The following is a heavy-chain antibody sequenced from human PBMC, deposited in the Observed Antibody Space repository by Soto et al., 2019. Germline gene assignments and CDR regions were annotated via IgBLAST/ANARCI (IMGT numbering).Heavy chain of an antibody. Sequence: EVQLVESGGGLVQPGGSLRLSCAVSGFTFSNSCLSWVRQAPGKGLEWVANINQDGSDKYYVDSVKGRFTISRDNAKNSLYLQMNSLRAEDTAIYYCARVSPVMSPGYWGQGTLVTVSS. CDR2: INQDGSDK. CDR1: GFTFSNSC. CDR3: ARVSPVMSPGY. D-gene: IGHD3-16*01. V-gene: IGHV3-7*05. J-gene: IGHJ4*02.